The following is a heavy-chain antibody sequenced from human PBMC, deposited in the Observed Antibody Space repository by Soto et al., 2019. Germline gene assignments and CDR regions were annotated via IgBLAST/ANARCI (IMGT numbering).Heavy chain of an antibody. CDR2: INGSGGST. CDR1: GFTFSSYA. J-gene: IGHJ4*02. V-gene: IGHV3-23*01. Sequence: SLRLSCAASGFTFSSYAMSWVRQAPGKGLEWVSAINGSGGSTYYADSVKGRFTISRDNSKNTLYLQMNSLRAEDTAVYYCAKDGYSSGWSDYWGQGTLVTVSS. CDR3: AKDGYSSGWSDY. D-gene: IGHD6-19*01.